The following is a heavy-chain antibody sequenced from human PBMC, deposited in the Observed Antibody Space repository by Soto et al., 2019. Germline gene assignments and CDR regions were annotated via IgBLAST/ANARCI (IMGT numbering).Heavy chain of an antibody. CDR2: IYYSGST. CDR3: ARRRELEYYYYYGMDV. Sequence: QMQLQESGPGLVKPSETLSLTCTVSGGSISSSSYYWGWIRQPPGKGLEWIGSIYYSGSTYYNPSLKSRVTISVDTSKNQFSLKLSSVTAADTAVYYCARRRELEYYYYYGMDVWGQGTTVTVSS. D-gene: IGHD1-26*01. V-gene: IGHV4-39*01. J-gene: IGHJ6*02. CDR1: GGSISSSSYY.